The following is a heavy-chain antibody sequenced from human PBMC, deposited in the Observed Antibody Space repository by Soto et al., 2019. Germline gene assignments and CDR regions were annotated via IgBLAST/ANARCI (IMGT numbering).Heavy chain of an antibody. CDR1: GYSISSGYY. J-gene: IGHJ5*01. D-gene: IGHD3-22*01. CDR3: STRAYDTNGYYRFDP. Sequence: SETLSLTCAVSGYSISSGYYWGCIRQPPGKGLEWIGSIYHSGRVNYSPSLKSRVTISLDTSKNQFSLTLSAVTAADTAMYYCSTRAYDTNGYYRFDPWGQGTLVTVSS. CDR2: IYHSGRV. V-gene: IGHV4-38-2*01.